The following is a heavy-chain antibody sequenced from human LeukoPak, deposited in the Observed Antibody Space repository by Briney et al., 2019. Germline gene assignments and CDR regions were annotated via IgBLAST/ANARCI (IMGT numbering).Heavy chain of an antibody. Sequence: GGSLRLSCAASGFTFSSYWMSWVRQAPGKGLEWVANIKQDGSEKYYVDSVKGRFTISRDNAKNSLYLQMNSLRAEDTAVYYCARALNVLRFLEWSHAFDIWGQGTMVTVSS. D-gene: IGHD3-3*01. CDR3: ARALNVLRFLEWSHAFDI. J-gene: IGHJ3*02. V-gene: IGHV3-7*03. CDR2: IKQDGSEK. CDR1: GFTFSSYW.